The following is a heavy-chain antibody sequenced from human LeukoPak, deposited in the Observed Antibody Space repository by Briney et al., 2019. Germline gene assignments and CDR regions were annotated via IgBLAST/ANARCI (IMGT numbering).Heavy chain of an antibody. V-gene: IGHV3-30*18. Sequence: GGSLRLSCAASGFTFSSYGMHWVRQAPGKGLEWVAVISYDGSNKYYADSVKGRFTISRDNSKNTLYLQMNSLRAEDTAVYYCAKDATTVRGVPPEFDPWGQGTLVTVSS. CDR3: AKDATTVRGVPPEFDP. CDR2: ISYDGSNK. D-gene: IGHD3-10*01. J-gene: IGHJ5*02. CDR1: GFTFSSYG.